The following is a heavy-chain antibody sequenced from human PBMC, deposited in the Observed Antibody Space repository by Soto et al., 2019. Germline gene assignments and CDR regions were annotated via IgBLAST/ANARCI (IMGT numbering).Heavy chain of an antibody. V-gene: IGHV1-18*01. J-gene: IGHJ4*02. CDR2: ISRHNGNT. CDR1: GYVFIGYG. CDR3: ARYLDGSGSYYTDY. D-gene: IGHD3-10*01. Sequence: VKVSCKASGYVFIGYGISWVRQAPGQGLEWMGWISRHNGNTNYAQKFQGRVTMTTDASTSTAYMELRSLRSDDTAVYYCARYLDGSGSYYTDYWGQGTLVTVSS.